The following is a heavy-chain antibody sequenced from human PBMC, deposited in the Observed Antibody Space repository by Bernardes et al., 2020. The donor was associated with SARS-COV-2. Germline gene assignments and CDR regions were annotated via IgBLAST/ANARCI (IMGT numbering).Heavy chain of an antibody. CDR2: ISAYNGNT. J-gene: IGHJ3*02. D-gene: IGHD3-22*01. CDR1: GYTFTSYG. CDR3: ARDSDDSSGPAFDI. Sequence: ASVKVSCKASGYTFTSYGISWVRQAPGQGLEWMGWISAYNGNTNYAQKLQGRVTMTTDTSTSTAYMELRSLRSGDTAVYYCARDSDDSSGPAFDIWGQGTMVTVSS. V-gene: IGHV1-18*01.